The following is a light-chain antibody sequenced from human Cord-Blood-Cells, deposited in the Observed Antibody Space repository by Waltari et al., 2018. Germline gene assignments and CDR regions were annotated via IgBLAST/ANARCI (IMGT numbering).Light chain of an antibody. CDR3: QQYNSYSLT. CDR2: DAS. J-gene: IGKJ4*01. Sequence: DIQMTQYPSTLSASVGARVTITCRASQSISSWLAWYQQKPGKAPKLLIYDASSLESGVPSRFSGSGSGTEFTLTISSLQPDDFATYYCQQYNSYSLTFGGGTKVEIK. V-gene: IGKV1-5*01. CDR1: QSISSW.